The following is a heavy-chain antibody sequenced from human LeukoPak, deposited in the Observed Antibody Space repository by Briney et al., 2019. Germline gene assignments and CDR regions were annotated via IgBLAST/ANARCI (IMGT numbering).Heavy chain of an antibody. CDR2: IKSKTDGGTT. D-gene: IGHD5-12*01. Sequence: GGSLRLSCAASGFTFSNAWMSWVRQAPGKGLEWVGRIKSKTDGGTTDYAAPVKGRFTISRDDSKNTLYLQMNSLKTEDTAAYYCTTDAGVATTLDYWGQGTLVTVSS. V-gene: IGHV3-15*01. CDR3: TTDAGVATTLDY. J-gene: IGHJ4*02. CDR1: GFTFSNAW.